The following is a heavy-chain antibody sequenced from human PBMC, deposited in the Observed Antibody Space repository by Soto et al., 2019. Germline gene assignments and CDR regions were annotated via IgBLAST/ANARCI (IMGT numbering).Heavy chain of an antibody. V-gene: IGHV4-39*01. CDR3: ARHKEPNRYCSSTSCYDWFDP. J-gene: IGHJ5*02. Sequence: QLQLQESGPGLVKPSETLSLTCTVSGGSISSSSYYWGWIRQPPGKGLEWIGSIYYSGSTYYNPSLKSRVTISVDTSKNQFSLKLSSVTAADTAVYYCARHKEPNRYCSSTSCYDWFDPWGQGTLVTVSS. CDR1: GGSISSSSYY. CDR2: IYYSGST. D-gene: IGHD2-2*01.